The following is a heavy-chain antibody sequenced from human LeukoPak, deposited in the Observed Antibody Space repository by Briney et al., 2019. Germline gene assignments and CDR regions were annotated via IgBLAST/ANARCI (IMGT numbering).Heavy chain of an antibody. D-gene: IGHD2-8*02. CDR2: IYYSGST. J-gene: IGHJ5*02. CDR1: GVSISSYY. V-gene: IGHV4-59*12. CDR3: ARGSGGYWFDP. Sequence: SETLSLTCTVSGVSISSYYWSWIRQPPGKGLEWIGYIYYSGSTNYNPSLKSRVTISVDTSKNHFSLKLSSVTAADTAVYYCARGSGGYWFDPWGQGTLVTVSS.